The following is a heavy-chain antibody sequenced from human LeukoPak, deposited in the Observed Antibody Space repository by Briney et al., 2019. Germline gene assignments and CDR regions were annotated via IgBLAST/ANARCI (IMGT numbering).Heavy chain of an antibody. D-gene: IGHD3-22*01. CDR1: GYTFNSYG. Sequence: ASVRVSCKASGYTFNSYGISWVRQAPGQGLEWMAWISAYNGNTNYAQKLQGRVTMTTDTSTSTAYMELRSLRSDDTAVYYCARQYYYDSRGYYYSYYYYYYMDVWGKGTTVTVSS. J-gene: IGHJ6*03. CDR3: ARQYYYDSRGYYYSYYYYYYMDV. CDR2: ISAYNGNT. V-gene: IGHV1-18*01.